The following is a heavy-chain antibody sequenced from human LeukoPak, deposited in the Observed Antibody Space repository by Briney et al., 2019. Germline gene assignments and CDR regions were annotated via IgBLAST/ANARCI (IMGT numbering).Heavy chain of an antibody. CDR2: IYHSGST. CDR1: GGSISSSNW. J-gene: IGHJ3*02. D-gene: IGHD6-13*01. CDR3: AGSQFGYSSTPGAFDI. Sequence: KSSGTLSLTCAVSGGSISSSNWWSWVRQPPGKGLEWIGEIYHSGSTNYNPSLKSRVTISVDKSKNQFSLKLSSVTAADTAVYYCAGSQFGYSSTPGAFDIWGQGTMVTVSS. V-gene: IGHV4-4*02.